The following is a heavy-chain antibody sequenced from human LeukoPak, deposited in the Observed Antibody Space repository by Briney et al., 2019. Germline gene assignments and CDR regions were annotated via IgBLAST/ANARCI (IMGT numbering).Heavy chain of an antibody. Sequence: PGGSLRLSCAASGFTFSHYWMSWVRQAPGKGLERVASIKQDGSQKYYGDSVKGRFTISRDNAKNSLYLQMNSLRAEDTALYYCAKDDNSWSLDYWGQGTLVTVSS. CDR2: IKQDGSQK. J-gene: IGHJ4*02. CDR1: GFTFSHYW. CDR3: AKDDNSWSLDY. V-gene: IGHV3-7*01. D-gene: IGHD6-13*01.